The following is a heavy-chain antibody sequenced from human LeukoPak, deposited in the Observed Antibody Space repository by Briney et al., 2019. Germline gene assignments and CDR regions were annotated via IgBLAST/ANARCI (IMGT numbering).Heavy chain of an antibody. D-gene: IGHD3-3*01. CDR3: AKDIGFLEWLLTFDY. Sequence: PGESLRLSCAVSGFTFSNYWMHWVRQAPGKGLVWVSHINSDGSSTTYVDSVKGRFTISRDNAKNSLYLQMNSLRAEDTALYYCAKDIGFLEWLLTFDYWGQGTLVTVSS. V-gene: IGHV3-74*01. CDR1: GFTFSNYW. CDR2: INSDGSST. J-gene: IGHJ4*02.